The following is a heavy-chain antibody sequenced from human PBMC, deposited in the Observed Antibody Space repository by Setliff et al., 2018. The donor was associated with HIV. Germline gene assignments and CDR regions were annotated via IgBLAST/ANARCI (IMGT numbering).Heavy chain of an antibody. J-gene: IGHJ2*01. D-gene: IGHD3-22*01. CDR2: IYYSGST. V-gene: IGHV4-59*08. Sequence: SETLSLTCTVSGGSITNYYWSWIRQPPGKGLEWIGFIYYSGSTNYNPSLKSRVTISVDTSKHQFSLKLSSVTAADTAVYYCTRHARSITMTTDWYFDLWGRGTLVTVSS. CDR3: TRHARSITMTTDWYFDL. CDR1: GGSITNYY.